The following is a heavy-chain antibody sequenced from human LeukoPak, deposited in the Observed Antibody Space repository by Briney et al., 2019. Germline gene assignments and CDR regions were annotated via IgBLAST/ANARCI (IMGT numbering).Heavy chain of an antibody. J-gene: IGHJ4*02. CDR2: IYTSGST. Sequence: SETLSLTCTVSGGFISNYYWSWIRQPAGKGLEWIGRIYTSGSTNYNSSLKSRVTMSVDTSKNQFTLKLRSVTAADTAVYYCARGDPSRHCSGGSCYSVELWFDYWGQGTLVTVSS. V-gene: IGHV4-4*07. CDR3: ARGDPSRHCSGGSCYSVELWFDY. D-gene: IGHD2-15*01. CDR1: GGFISNYY.